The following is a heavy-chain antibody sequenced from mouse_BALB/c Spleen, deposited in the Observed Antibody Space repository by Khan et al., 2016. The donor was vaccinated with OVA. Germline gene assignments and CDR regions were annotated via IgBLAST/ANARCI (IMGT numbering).Heavy chain of an antibody. V-gene: IGHV1-4*01. CDR2: IDPGADYT. J-gene: IGHJ3*01. CDR3: CRSDLYGTFAY. CDR1: GFTFTTYR. Sequence: QVQLKQSGAELAKPGASLKISCTASGFTFTTYRIHWVRQTPGKGLEWIGSIDPGADYTEYNPKVKNKATFTANETSSTAYMQQTSLTTEDSAVNYCCRSDLYGTFAYWGQGTLVTVSA. D-gene: IGHD2-1*01.